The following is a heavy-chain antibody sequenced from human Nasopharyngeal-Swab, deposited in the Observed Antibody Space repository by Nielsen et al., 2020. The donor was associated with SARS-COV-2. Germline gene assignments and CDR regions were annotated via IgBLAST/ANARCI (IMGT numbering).Heavy chain of an antibody. V-gene: IGHV4-34*01. D-gene: IGHD3-10*01. CDR1: GGSFSGNY. J-gene: IGHJ4*02. CDR2: INHSGST. Sequence: SETLSLTCAVYGGSFSGNYWSWIRQPPGKGLEWIGEINHSGSTNYNPSLKSRVTISVDTSKNQFSLKLSSVTAADTAVYYCAAFTSGRRFLNDYWGQGTLVTVSS. CDR3: AAFTSGRRFLNDY.